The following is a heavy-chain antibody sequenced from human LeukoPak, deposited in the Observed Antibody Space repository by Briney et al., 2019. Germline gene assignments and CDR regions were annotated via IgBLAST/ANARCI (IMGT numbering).Heavy chain of an antibody. CDR1: GFTFSSYW. CDR3: ARHYGDLPLIDY. CDR2: IKQDGSEK. V-gene: IGHV3-7*01. Sequence: GGSLRLSCAAPGFTFSSYWMSWVRQGPGKGLEWVANIKQDGSEKYYVDSVKGRFTISRDNAKNSLYLQMNSLRAEDTAVYYCARHYGDLPLIDYWGQGTLVTVSS. D-gene: IGHD4-17*01. J-gene: IGHJ4*02.